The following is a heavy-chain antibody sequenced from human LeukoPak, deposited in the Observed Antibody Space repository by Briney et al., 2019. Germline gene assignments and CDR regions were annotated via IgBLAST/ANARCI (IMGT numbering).Heavy chain of an antibody. J-gene: IGHJ6*03. D-gene: IGHD3-10*01. CDR3: AMTSGSYYYYYYMDV. V-gene: IGHV3-23*01. CDR1: GFTFSSYG. CDR2: ISGSGGST. Sequence: GGSLRLSCAASGFTFSSYGMSWVRQAPGKGLEWVSAISGSGGSTYYADSVKGRFTISRDNSKNTLYLQMNSLRAEDTAVYYCAMTSGSYYYYYYMDVWGKGTTVTISS.